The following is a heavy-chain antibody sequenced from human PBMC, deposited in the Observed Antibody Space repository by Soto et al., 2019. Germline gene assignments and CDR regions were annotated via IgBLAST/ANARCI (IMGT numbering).Heavy chain of an antibody. CDR3: ARGYYESSGYPSYFDY. Sequence: GESLKISCKGSGYSSTSYWIGWVRQMPGRGLEWMGIIYPDDSETRYSPSFQGQVTISVDKSISTAYLQWSSLKASDTAMYYCARGYYESSGYPSYFDYWGQGTLVTV. CDR1: GYSSTSYW. CDR2: IYPDDSET. J-gene: IGHJ4*02. D-gene: IGHD3-22*01. V-gene: IGHV5-51*01.